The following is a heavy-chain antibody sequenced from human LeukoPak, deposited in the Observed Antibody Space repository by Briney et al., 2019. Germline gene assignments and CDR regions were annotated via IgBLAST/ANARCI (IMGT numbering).Heavy chain of an antibody. CDR3: PRTQLFNYEEVPWWFDT. J-gene: IGHJ5*02. D-gene: IGHD3-3*01. V-gene: IGHV2-26*03. CDR2: SSSNDEK. CDR1: WLPWSNARMG. Sequence: SGPVLVKPTETSGLTFSSYWLPWSNARMGVSWIRQPPVKALEWLAHSSSNDEKSYSTSLKSRLTISRETSKSQLTLTMTNMDPMCEGTVCEPRTQLFNYEEVPWWFDTWGQGTLVTVSS.